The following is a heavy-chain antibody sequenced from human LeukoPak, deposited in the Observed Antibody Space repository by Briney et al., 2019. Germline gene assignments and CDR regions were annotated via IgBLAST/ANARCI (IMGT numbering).Heavy chain of an antibody. J-gene: IGHJ3*02. CDR1: GFTYSSYA. D-gene: IGHD5-24*01. Sequence: TGGPLRLSCAASGFTYSSYAMSWVRQAPGKGLEWVSGSGSGGGTYYADSVKGRFTISRDNSKNTLYLQINSLRAEDTAVYYCARVEMGTPRGAFDIWGQGTMVTVSS. CDR2: SGSGGGT. CDR3: ARVEMGTPRGAFDI. V-gene: IGHV3-23*01.